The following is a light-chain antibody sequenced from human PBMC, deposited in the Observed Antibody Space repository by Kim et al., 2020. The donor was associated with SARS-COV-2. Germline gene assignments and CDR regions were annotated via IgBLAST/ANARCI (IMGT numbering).Light chain of an antibody. J-gene: IGKJ4*01. CDR1: QGISSY. CDR2: AAS. V-gene: IGKV1-9*01. CDR3: QQLNSYPRLT. Sequence: IQLTQSPSSLSASVGDRVTITCRASQGISSYLAWYQQKPGKAPKLLIYAASTLQSGVPSRFSGSGSGTDFTLTISSLQPGDFATYYCQQLNSYPRLTFGGGTKVEIK.